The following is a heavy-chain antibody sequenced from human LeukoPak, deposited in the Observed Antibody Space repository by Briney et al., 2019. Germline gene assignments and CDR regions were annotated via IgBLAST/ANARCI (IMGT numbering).Heavy chain of an antibody. Sequence: ETLSLTCAVYGGSFSGYYWSWIRQAPGKGLEWVSSISSSSSYIYYADSVKGRFTISRDNAKNSLYLQMNSLRAEDTAVYYCARDGYGSGTNYGMDVWGQGTTVTVSS. CDR1: GGSFSGYY. J-gene: IGHJ6*02. CDR2: ISSSSSYI. V-gene: IGHV3-21*01. CDR3: ARDGYGSGTNYGMDV. D-gene: IGHD3-10*01.